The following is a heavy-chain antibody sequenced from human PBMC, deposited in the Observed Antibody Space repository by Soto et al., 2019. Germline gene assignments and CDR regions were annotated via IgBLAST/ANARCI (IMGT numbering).Heavy chain of an antibody. V-gene: IGHV1-18*01. J-gene: IGHJ5*02. CDR1: GYTFTSYG. CDR2: ISAYNGNT. CDR3: ARDLYCSGGSCPPTNWFDP. Sequence: ASVKVSCKASGYTFTSYGISWVRQAPGQGLEWMGWISAYNGNTNYAQKLQGRVTMTTDTSTSTAYMELRSLRSDDTAVYYCARDLYCSGGSCPPTNWFDPWGQGTLVTVSS. D-gene: IGHD2-15*01.